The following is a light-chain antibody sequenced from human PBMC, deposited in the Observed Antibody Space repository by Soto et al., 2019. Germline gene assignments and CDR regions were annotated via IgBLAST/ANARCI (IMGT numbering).Light chain of an antibody. CDR3: SSYTSSSTWV. CDR2: QVS. Sequence: QSALTQPPSVSGSPGQSVTISCTGTSSDVGSYNRVSWYQQPPGTAPKLMIYQVSNRPSEVPDRFSGSKSGNTASLTISGLQAEDEADYYRSSYTSSSTWVFGGGTKLTVL. V-gene: IGLV2-18*02. CDR1: SSDVGSYNR. J-gene: IGLJ3*02.